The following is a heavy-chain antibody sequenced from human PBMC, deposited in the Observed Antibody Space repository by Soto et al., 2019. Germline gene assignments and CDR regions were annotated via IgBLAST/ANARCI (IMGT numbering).Heavy chain of an antibody. CDR3: ARVGYLYNGMDV. D-gene: IGHD5-18*01. Sequence: GVPAKVCCKACGYRVTSYGIRWVQQAPGQGLEWMGWISAYNGNTNYAQKLQGRVTMTTDTSTSTAYMELRSLRSDDTAVYYCARVGYLYNGMDVWGQGTTVTVSS. CDR2: ISAYNGNT. V-gene: IGHV1-18*01. CDR1: GYRVTSYG. J-gene: IGHJ6*02.